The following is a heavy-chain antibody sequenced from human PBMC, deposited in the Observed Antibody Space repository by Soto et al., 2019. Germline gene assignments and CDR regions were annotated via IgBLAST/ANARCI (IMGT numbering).Heavy chain of an antibody. V-gene: IGHV3-23*01. J-gene: IGHJ5*02. D-gene: IGHD6-6*01. CDR2: ISVSGVST. CDR3: AKGESSSSWAPFDP. CDR1: GFTFSSYA. Sequence: GGSLRLSCAASGFTFSSYAMSWVRQAPGKGLEWVSVISVSGVSTYYADSVKGLFTISRDNSKNTLYLQLNSLRAEDTAVYYCAKGESSSSWAPFDPWGQGTLVTVSS.